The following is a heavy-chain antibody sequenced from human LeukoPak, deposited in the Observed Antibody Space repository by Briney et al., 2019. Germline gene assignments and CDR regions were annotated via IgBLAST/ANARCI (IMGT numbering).Heavy chain of an antibody. Sequence: GGSLRLSCAASGFTLSSYAMSWVRQAPGKGLEWVSAISGSGGSTYYADSVKGRFTISRDNSKNTLYPQMNSLRAEDTAVYYCATTRTVLSTPYDAFDIWGQGTMVTVSS. CDR1: GFTLSSYA. CDR3: ATTRTVLSTPYDAFDI. V-gene: IGHV3-23*01. J-gene: IGHJ3*02. D-gene: IGHD2-8*01. CDR2: ISGSGGST.